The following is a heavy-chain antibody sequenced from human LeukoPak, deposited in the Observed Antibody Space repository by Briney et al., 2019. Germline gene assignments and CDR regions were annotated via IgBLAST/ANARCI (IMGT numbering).Heavy chain of an antibody. CDR3: TTEPGGDYYDNFDY. CDR1: GFTFSNAW. D-gene: IGHD4-17*01. J-gene: IGHJ4*02. V-gene: IGHV3-15*01. Sequence: GGSLRLSCVASGFTFSNAWMSWVRQAPGKGLEWVGRIKSKTDGGTTDYAAPVKGRFTISRDDSKNTLYLQMNSLKTEDTAVYYCTTEPGGDYYDNFDYWGQGTLVTVSS. CDR2: IKSKTDGGTT.